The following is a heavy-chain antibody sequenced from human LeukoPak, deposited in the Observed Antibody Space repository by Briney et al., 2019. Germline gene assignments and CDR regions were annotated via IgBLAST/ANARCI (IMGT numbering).Heavy chain of an antibody. CDR3: ARGHPRSTYYYDSSGRGDY. CDR1: GGSISSGSYY. D-gene: IGHD3-22*01. V-gene: IGHV4-61*02. J-gene: IGHJ4*02. CDR2: IYTSGST. Sequence: PSQTLSLTCTVSGGSISSGSYYWSWIRQPAGKGLEWIRRIYTSGSTNYNPSLKSRVTISVDTSKNQFSLKLSSMTAADTAVYYCARGHPRSTYYYDSSGRGDYWGQGTLVTVSS.